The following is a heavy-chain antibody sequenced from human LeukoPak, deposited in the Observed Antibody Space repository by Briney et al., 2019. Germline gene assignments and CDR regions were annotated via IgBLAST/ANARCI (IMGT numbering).Heavy chain of an antibody. CDR2: IGTAGDT. J-gene: IGHJ3*02. CDR1: GFTFSSYD. CDR3: ARGGRGYYVDAFDI. D-gene: IGHD3-22*01. Sequence: PGGSLRLSCAPSGFTFSSYDMHWVRQATGKGLECVPAIGTAGDTYYPGSVKGRFTISRENAKNSLYLQMNSLRAGDTAVYYCARGGRGYYVDAFDIWGQGTMVTVSS. V-gene: IGHV3-13*01.